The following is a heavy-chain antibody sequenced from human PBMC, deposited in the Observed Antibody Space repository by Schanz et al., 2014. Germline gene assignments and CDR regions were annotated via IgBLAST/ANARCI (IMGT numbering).Heavy chain of an antibody. J-gene: IGHJ5*02. CDR3: AKAADWPVTRFDP. CDR2: ISASGGTT. D-gene: IGHD3-9*01. V-gene: IGHV3-23*01. Sequence: EVQLLESGGGLVQPGGSLRLSCAASGFTFSSYSMNWVRQAPGKGLEWVSAISASGGTTYYADSVKGRFTISSDSSKNTLYLQMSSLRADDTAVYYCAKAADWPVTRFDPWGQGTLVTVSS. CDR1: GFTFSSYS.